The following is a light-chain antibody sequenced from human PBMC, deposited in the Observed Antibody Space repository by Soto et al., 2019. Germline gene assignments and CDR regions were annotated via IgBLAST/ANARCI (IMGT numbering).Light chain of an antibody. V-gene: IGLV2-14*01. CDR3: SSYTSSSTRV. CDR1: SSDVGGYNY. CDR2: DVS. J-gene: IGLJ1*01. Sequence: QSVLTQPASESGSPGQSITISCTGTSSDVGGYNYVSWYQQHPGKAPKLMIYDVSNRPSGVSNRFSGSKSGNTASLSISGLQAEHEADYYCSSYTSSSTRVFGTGTKVTVL.